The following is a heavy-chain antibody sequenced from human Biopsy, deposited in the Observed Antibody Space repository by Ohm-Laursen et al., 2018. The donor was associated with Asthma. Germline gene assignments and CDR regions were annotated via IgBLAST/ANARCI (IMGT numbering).Heavy chain of an antibody. Sequence: SLRLSCTASGFTFSSYAMSWVRQAPGKGLEWVSAISGSGGSTYYADSVKGRFTISRDNSKNTLYLQMNSLRAEDTAVYYCAKVHRVYAMVGYLDYWGQGTLVTVSS. CDR3: AKVHRVYAMVGYLDY. D-gene: IGHD2-8*01. CDR2: ISGSGGST. CDR1: GFTFSSYA. J-gene: IGHJ4*02. V-gene: IGHV3-23*01.